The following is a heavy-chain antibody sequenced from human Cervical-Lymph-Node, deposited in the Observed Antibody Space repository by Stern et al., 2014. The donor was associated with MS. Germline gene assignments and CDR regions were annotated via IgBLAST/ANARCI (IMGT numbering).Heavy chain of an antibody. J-gene: IGHJ6*02. V-gene: IGHV4-39*01. CDR1: GASVSSGSYY. CDR2: VYYTGTP. Sequence: QLQLQESGPGLVKPSETLSLTCTVSGASVSSGSYYWGWIRQSPGKRLEWIGYVYYTGTPYSNPSLSSRVTISIDTPNTPFFLNLPSVTATDTAVYYCARHDQFLGGMDVWGQGTTVTVSS. D-gene: IGHD3-3*01. CDR3: ARHDQFLGGMDV.